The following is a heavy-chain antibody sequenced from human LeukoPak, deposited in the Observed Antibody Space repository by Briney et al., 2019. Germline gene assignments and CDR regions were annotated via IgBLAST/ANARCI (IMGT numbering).Heavy chain of an antibody. J-gene: IGHJ4*02. CDR1: GFIFSSYT. D-gene: IGHD3-16*01. CDR2: ITSSSSTI. Sequence: GGSLRLSCAASGFIFSSYTMNWVRQAPGKGLEWVSYITSSSSTIYYADSVKGRFTISRDNAKNSLYLQMNSLRAEDTAFYYCAKDRGLRLGELEYWGQGTLVTVSS. CDR3: AKDRGLRLGELEY. V-gene: IGHV3-48*04.